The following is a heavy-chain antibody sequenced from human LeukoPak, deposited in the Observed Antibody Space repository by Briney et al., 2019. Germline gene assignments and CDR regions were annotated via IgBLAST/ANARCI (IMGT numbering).Heavy chain of an antibody. J-gene: IGHJ4*02. CDR3: ARQGVEYYYDSSGCDY. CDR1: GGSIRSYY. Sequence: SETLSLTCTVSGGSIRSYYWSWLRRPPGKGLEWIGYIYYSGSTNYNPSLKSRVTISVDTSKNQFSLKLSSVTAADTAVYCARQGVEYYYDSSGCDYWGQGTLVTVSS. V-gene: IGHV4-59*08. CDR2: IYYSGST. D-gene: IGHD3-22*01.